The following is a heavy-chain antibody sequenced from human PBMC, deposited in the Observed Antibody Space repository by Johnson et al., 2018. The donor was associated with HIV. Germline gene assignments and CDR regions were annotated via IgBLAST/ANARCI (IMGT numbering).Heavy chain of an antibody. J-gene: IGHJ3*02. CDR1: RFTFSTND. Sequence: QVQVVESGGGVVQPGGSLTLSSAASRFTFSTNDMHGVRQAPGKGLEWVAFIRYDGSNKYYAASVKGRFTISRDTSKNTLYLQMNSLRAEDTAVYYCARGQGASKWEPFGGDAFDIWGQGTLVTVSS. V-gene: IGHV3-30*02. CDR3: ARGQGASKWEPFGGDAFDI. D-gene: IGHD1-26*01. CDR2: IRYDGSNK.